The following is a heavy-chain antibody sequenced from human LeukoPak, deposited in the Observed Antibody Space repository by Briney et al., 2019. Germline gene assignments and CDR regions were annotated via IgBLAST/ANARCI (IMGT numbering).Heavy chain of an antibody. D-gene: IGHD3-22*01. CDR1: GYTFTGYY. Sequence: ASVKVSCKASGYTFTGYYMHWVRQAPGQGLEWMGWINPNSGGTNYAQKFQGRVTMTRDTSISTAYMELSRLRSDDTAVYYCARVMAYDSSGYRYYFDYWGQGTLVTVSS. CDR3: ARVMAYDSSGYRYYFDY. V-gene: IGHV1-2*02. CDR2: INPNSGGT. J-gene: IGHJ4*02.